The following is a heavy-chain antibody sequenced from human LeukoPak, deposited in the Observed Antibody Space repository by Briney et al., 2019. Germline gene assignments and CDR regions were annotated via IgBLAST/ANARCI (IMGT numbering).Heavy chain of an antibody. D-gene: IGHD3-9*01. Sequence: GRSLRLSCAASGFTFSSYAMHWVRQAPGKGLEWVAVISYDGSNKYYADSAKGRFTISRDNSKNTLYLQMNSLRAEDTAVYYCARPYTAYDNYYYGMDVWGQGTTVTVSS. CDR2: ISYDGSNK. CDR1: GFTFSSYA. CDR3: ARPYTAYDNYYYGMDV. J-gene: IGHJ6*02. V-gene: IGHV3-30-3*01.